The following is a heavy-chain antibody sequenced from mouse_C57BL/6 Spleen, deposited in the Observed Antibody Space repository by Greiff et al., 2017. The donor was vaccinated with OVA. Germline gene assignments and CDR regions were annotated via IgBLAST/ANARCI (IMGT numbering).Heavy chain of an antibody. V-gene: IGHV1-55*01. CDR3: ARSYDGYYEALFAY. CDR1: GYTFTSYW. CDR2: IYPGSGST. Sequence: QVQLQQPGAELVKPGASVKMSCKASGYTFTSYWITWVKQRPGQGLEWIGDIYPGSGSTNYNEKFKSKATLTADKSSSTAYMQRSSLTSEDSAVYFCARSYDGYYEALFAYWGQGTLVTVSA. J-gene: IGHJ3*01. D-gene: IGHD2-3*01.